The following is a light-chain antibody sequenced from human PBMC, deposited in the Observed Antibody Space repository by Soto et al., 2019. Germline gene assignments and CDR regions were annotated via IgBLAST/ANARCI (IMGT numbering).Light chain of an antibody. V-gene: IGKV3D-11*02. CDR1: QSVRTY. CDR3: QQRHSWHPIT. Sequence: EIVLTQSPVTLSLSPGERATLSCRASQSVRTYLAWFQVKPGQAPRLLIYDASSRSSGVPARFSGNGSGTDFTLTISSLEPEDFALYYCQQRHSWHPITFGQGTRLEIK. J-gene: IGKJ5*01. CDR2: DAS.